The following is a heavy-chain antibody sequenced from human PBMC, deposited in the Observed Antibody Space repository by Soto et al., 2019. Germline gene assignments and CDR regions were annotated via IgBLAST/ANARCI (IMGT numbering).Heavy chain of an antibody. D-gene: IGHD3-22*01. CDR1: GGTFSTHT. CDR3: ARERKSFYASSGYADY. V-gene: IGHV1-69*04. Sequence: SVKVSCKASGGTFSTHTISWVRQAPGQGLEWMGRVIPVVDITNYAQKFQGRVTITADKSTNTVYMELRRLTSDDTAVYFCARERKSFYASSGYADYWGQGTRVTVSS. J-gene: IGHJ4*02. CDR2: VIPVVDIT.